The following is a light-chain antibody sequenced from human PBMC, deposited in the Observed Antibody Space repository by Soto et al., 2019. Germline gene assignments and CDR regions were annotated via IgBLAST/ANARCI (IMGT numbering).Light chain of an antibody. Sequence: QSVLTQPPSASGTPGQRVTISCSGSSSNIGLNSVNWYQHLPGTAPKLLIYSYNQRPSGVPDRFSGSRSDTSASLAISGLQSEDEAEYYCTSWDDNLSGHVFGGGTKLT. V-gene: IGLV1-44*01. CDR2: SYN. J-gene: IGLJ3*02. CDR1: SSNIGLNS. CDR3: TSWDDNLSGHV.